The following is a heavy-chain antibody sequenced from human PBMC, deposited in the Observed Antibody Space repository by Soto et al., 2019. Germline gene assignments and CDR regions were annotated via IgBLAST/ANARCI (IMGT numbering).Heavy chain of an antibody. CDR3: ARIPSDSSGSYGMAV. J-gene: IGHJ6*02. Sequence: QXLTLTCTFSGFXLSTSGKCVSWIRQPPGKALEWLALIDWDDDKYYSTSLKTRLTISNDTSKKQVVLTMTDMDPVDTATYYCARIPSDSSGSYGMAVWGQGTTGTVS. CDR2: IDWDDDK. CDR1: GFXLSTSGKC. V-gene: IGHV2-70*01. D-gene: IGHD3-22*01.